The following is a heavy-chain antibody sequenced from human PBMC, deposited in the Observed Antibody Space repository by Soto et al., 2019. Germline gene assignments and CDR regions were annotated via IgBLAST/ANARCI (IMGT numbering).Heavy chain of an antibody. Sequence: ASVKVSCKASGYTFTSYDINWVRQATGQGLEWMGWMNPNSGNTGYAQKFQGRATMTRNTSISTAYMELSSLRSEDTAVYYCAIFEVYSSSWYRYYYGMDVWGQGTTVTVSS. V-gene: IGHV1-8*01. CDR1: GYTFTSYD. D-gene: IGHD6-13*01. J-gene: IGHJ6*02. CDR3: AIFEVYSSSWYRYYYGMDV. CDR2: MNPNSGNT.